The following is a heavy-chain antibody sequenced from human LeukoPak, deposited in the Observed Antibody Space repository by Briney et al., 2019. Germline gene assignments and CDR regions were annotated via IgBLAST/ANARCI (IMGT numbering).Heavy chain of an antibody. Sequence: PGGSLRLSCAASGFTFSSYAMSWVRQAPGKGLEWVSAISGSGGSTYYADSVKGRFTISRDNSKNTLYLQMNSLRAEDMAVYYCAKGPQYYYGSGSYYAPGYFDYWGQGTLVTVSS. CDR1: GFTFSSYA. CDR2: ISGSGGST. V-gene: IGHV3-23*01. J-gene: IGHJ4*02. D-gene: IGHD3-10*01. CDR3: AKGPQYYYGSGSYYAPGYFDY.